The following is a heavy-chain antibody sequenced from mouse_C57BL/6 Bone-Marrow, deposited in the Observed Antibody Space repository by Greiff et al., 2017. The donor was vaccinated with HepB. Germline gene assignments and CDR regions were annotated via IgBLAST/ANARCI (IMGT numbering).Heavy chain of an antibody. D-gene: IGHD1-1*01. J-gene: IGHJ4*01. CDR3: TVHYYGSSYYAMDY. CDR2: IYPGNSDT. CDR1: GYTFTSYW. V-gene: IGHV1-5*01. Sequence: VQLKQSGTVLARPGASVKMSCKTSGYTFTSYWMHWVKQRPGQGLEWIGAIYPGNSDTSYNQKFKGKAKLTAVTSASTAYMGLSSLTNEDSAVYYCTVHYYGSSYYAMDYWGQGTSVTVSS.